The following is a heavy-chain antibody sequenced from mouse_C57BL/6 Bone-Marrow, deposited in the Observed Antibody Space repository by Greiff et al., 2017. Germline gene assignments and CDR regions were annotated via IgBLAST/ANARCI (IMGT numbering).Heavy chain of an antibody. Sequence: QVQLQQPGAELVMPGASVKLSCKASGYTFTSYWMHWVKQRPGQGLEWIGEIDPSDSYTNYNQKFKGKSTLTVDKSSSTAYMQLSSLTSEDSEVDYCERRGNYFYAMDYWGQGTSVTVSS. CDR1: GYTFTSYW. V-gene: IGHV1-69*01. J-gene: IGHJ4*01. CDR3: ERRGNYFYAMDY. CDR2: IDPSDSYT. D-gene: IGHD2-1*01.